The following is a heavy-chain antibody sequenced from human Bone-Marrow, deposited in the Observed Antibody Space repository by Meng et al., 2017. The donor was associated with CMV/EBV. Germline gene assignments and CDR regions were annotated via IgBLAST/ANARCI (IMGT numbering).Heavy chain of an antibody. Sequence: GGSLRLSCAASEFTFSHAWMSWVRQAPGKGLEWVGRIKSKTQGGATDYAAPLRGRVTISSDDSKTTLYQQMNSLKSEDTAVYYCTTYHNCAFHIWGQGTRVTVSS. CDR1: EFTFSHAW. CDR3: TTYHNCAFHI. V-gene: IGHV3-15*01. CDR2: IKSKTQGGAT. J-gene: IGHJ3*02. D-gene: IGHD2-2*01.